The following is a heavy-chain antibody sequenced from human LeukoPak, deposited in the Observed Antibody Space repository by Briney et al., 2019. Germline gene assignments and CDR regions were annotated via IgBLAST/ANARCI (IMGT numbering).Heavy chain of an antibody. D-gene: IGHD3-3*01. V-gene: IGHV1-24*01. CDR3: TTRSGDFWSGFVN. Sequence: ASVTVSCKVSGNSLSELSIQWVRQAPGKGLECMGGFDPEEAKMDYAQNFQGRVTMTEDTSTQTAYMELSGLTSDDTAVYHCTTRSGDFWSGFVNWGQGTLVTVSS. CDR1: GNSLSELS. CDR2: FDPEEAKM. J-gene: IGHJ4*02.